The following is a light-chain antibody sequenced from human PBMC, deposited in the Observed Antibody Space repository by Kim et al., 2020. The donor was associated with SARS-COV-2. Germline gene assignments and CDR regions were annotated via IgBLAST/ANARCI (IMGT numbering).Light chain of an antibody. CDR1: SSSIGSNY. CDR3: ASWDDSLSGPV. CDR2: GNN. V-gene: IGLV1-47*02. J-gene: IGLJ2*01. Sequence: QRVTVCLSGSSSSIGSNYVYWYQQLPGQAPKLLIYGNNHRPSGVPDRFSGSKSGTSASLAISGLRSEDEADYYCASWDDSLSGPVFGGGTQLTVL.